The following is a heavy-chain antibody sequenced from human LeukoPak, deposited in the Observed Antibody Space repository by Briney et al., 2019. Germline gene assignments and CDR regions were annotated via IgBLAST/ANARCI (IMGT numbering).Heavy chain of an antibody. Sequence: PSQTLSLTCTVSGGSISSGDYYWSWIRQPPGKGLEGIGYIYYSGSTYYNPSLKSRVTISVDTSKKQFSLKLSSVTAADTAVYYCARVLTYYYDSSRGAFDIWGQGTMVTVSS. V-gene: IGHV4-30-4*01. J-gene: IGHJ3*02. CDR3: ARVLTYYYDSSRGAFDI. CDR1: GGSISSGDYY. CDR2: IYYSGST. D-gene: IGHD3-22*01.